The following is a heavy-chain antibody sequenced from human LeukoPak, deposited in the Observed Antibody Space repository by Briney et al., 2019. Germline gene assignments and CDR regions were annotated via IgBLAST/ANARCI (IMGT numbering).Heavy chain of an antibody. CDR2: IYYNGST. J-gene: IGHJ4*02. CDR1: GYSISSHY. CDR3: ARGGGSYYFDY. V-gene: IGHV4-59*11. D-gene: IGHD1-26*01. Sequence: SETLSLTCTVSGYSISSHYWSWIRQPPGKGLEWIGYIYYNGSTKYNPSLKSRVTISVDTSKNQFSLKLSSVTAADTAVYYCARGGGSYYFDYWGQGTLVTVSS.